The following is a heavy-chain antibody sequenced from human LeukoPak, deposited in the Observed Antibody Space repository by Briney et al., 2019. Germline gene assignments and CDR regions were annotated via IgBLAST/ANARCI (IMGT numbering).Heavy chain of an antibody. D-gene: IGHD3-10*01. Sequence: GGSLRLSCAASGFTFSSYSMNWVRQAPGKGLEWVSYISSSSSTIYYADSVKGRFTISRDNAKNSLYLQMNSLRAEDTAVYYCARSTRFDGSGSYYNLYYCDYWGQGTLVNVSS. CDR3: ARSTRFDGSGSYYNLYYCDY. V-gene: IGHV3-48*01. CDR1: GFTFSSYS. CDR2: ISSSSSTI. J-gene: IGHJ4*02.